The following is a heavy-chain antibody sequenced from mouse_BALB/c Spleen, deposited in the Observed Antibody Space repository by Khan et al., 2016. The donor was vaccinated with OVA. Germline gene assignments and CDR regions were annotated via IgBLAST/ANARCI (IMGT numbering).Heavy chain of an antibody. CDR1: GFSLTSYG. Sequence: QVQLKESGPGLVAPSQSLSITCTVSGFSLTSYGVHWVRQPPGKGLEWLGVIWAGGSTNYNSALMSRLSISKDNSKSQVFLKMNSLQTDDTAMYYWARFSDGSYYTMDYWGQGTSVTVSS. CDR2: IWAGGST. D-gene: IGHD2-3*01. V-gene: IGHV2-9*02. CDR3: ARFSDGSYYTMDY. J-gene: IGHJ4*01.